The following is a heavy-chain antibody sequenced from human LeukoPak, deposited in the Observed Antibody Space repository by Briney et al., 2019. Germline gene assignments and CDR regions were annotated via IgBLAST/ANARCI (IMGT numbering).Heavy chain of an antibody. D-gene: IGHD6-19*01. CDR3: VAVAGISGNNWFDP. J-gene: IGHJ5*02. Sequence: PSETLSLTCTVSGGSIRTTNYYWGWIRQPPGKGLEWIGSIYYSASPYYNPSLKSRVTISVDTSKNQFSLKLSSVTAADTAVYYCVAVAGISGNNWFDPWGQGTLVTVSS. CDR2: IYYSASP. V-gene: IGHV4-39*01. CDR1: GGSIRTTNYY.